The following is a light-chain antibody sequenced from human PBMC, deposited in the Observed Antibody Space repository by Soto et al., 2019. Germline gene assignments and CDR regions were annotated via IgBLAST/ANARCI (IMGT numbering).Light chain of an antibody. J-gene: IGKJ2*01. CDR2: DAS. Sequence: EIVLTHSPATLSLSPGERATLSCGASQRVSSSYLAWYQQKPGLAPSLLIYDASSRATGIPDRFSGSGSGTDFTLTISRLEPADFAVYYCQQYGSAPYSFGQGTKLEIK. CDR1: QRVSSSY. V-gene: IGKV3D-20*01. CDR3: QQYGSAPYS.